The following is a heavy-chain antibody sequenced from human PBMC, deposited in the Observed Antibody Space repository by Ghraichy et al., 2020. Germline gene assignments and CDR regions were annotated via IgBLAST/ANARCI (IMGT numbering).Heavy chain of an antibody. CDR3: ARDPPPFSGYDRRNPYFYYGMDV. CDR1: GFTFRSYS. V-gene: IGHV3-21*01. D-gene: IGHD5-12*01. CDR2: ISSSSDYI. J-gene: IGHJ6*02. Sequence: GGSLRLSCAASGFTFRSYSMNWVRQAPGKGLEWVSCISSSSDYIYYADSVKGRFTISRDNARDSLSLQMNSLRAEDTAVYYCARDPPPFSGYDRRNPYFYYGMDVWGQGTTVTVSS.